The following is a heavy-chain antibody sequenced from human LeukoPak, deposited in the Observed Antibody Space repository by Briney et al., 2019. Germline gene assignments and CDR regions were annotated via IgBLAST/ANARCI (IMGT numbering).Heavy chain of an antibody. D-gene: IGHD2-15*01. CDR3: ARGREGSSCSGGSCYEPPWGYYYMDV. CDR1: GGSFSGYY. CDR2: IIHSGST. V-gene: IGHV4-34*01. J-gene: IGHJ6*03. Sequence: NPSETLSLTCAVYGGSFSGYYWSWIRQPPGKGLEWIGEIIHSGSTNYIPSLNSRVTISVDTSKNQFSLKLSSVTAADTAVYYCARGREGSSCSGGSCYEPPWGYYYMDVWGKGTTVTVSS.